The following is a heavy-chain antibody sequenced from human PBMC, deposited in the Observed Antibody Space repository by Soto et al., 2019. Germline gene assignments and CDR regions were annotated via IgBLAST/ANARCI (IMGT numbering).Heavy chain of an antibody. V-gene: IGHV3-21*01. CDR3: ARDSGYYGSGSYLKPFDY. J-gene: IGHJ4*02. CDR1: GFTFSSYS. D-gene: IGHD3-10*01. CDR2: ISSSSSYI. Sequence: EVQLVESGGGLVKPGGSLRLSCAASGFTFSSYSMNWVRQAPGKGLEWVSSISSSSSYIYYADSVKGRFTISRDNAKNSLYLQMNSLRAEDTAVYYCARDSGYYGSGSYLKPFDYWGQGTLVTVSS.